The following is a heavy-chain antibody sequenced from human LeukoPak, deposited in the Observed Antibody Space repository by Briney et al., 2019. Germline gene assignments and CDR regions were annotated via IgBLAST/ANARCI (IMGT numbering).Heavy chain of an antibody. J-gene: IGHJ4*02. D-gene: IGHD3-10*01. V-gene: IGHV3-30*02. CDR1: GFTFSSYG. CDR3: AKVLNYYGSGSYLY. CDR2: IRYDGSNK. Sequence: AGGSLSLSCAASGFTFSSYGMHWVRQAPGKGLEWVAFIRYDGSNKYYADSVNGRFTISRDNSKNTLYLQMNSLRAEDTAVYYCAKVLNYYGSGSYLYWGQGTLVTVSS.